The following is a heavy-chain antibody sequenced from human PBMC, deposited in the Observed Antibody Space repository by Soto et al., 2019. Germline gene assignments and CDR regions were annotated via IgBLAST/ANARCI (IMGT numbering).Heavy chain of an antibody. J-gene: IGHJ4*01. CDR3: LKTRSSHYHSSRPLHY. CDR1: CYSISSGYY. D-gene: IGHD3-22*01. Sequence: PSETLSLTCAVSCYSISSGYYWGWIRQPPGKGLEWIGSIYHSGSTYYNPSLKSRVTISVDTSKNQFSLKLSSVTAAATAVYYYLKTRSSHYHSSRPLHY. CDR2: IYHSGST. V-gene: IGHV4-38-2*01.